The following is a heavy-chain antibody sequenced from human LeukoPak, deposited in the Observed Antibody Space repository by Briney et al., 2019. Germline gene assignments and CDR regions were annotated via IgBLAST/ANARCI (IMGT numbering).Heavy chain of an antibody. CDR2: ISGSGGST. CDR3: AKDGVSQHPLDIVVVPAAIDY. Sequence: GGSLRLSCAASGFTFSSYAMSWVRQAPGKGLEWVSLISGSGGSTYYADSVKGRFTISRDNSKNTLYLQMNSLRAEDTAVYYCAKDGVSQHPLDIVVVPAAIDYWGQGTLVTVSS. V-gene: IGHV3-23*01. J-gene: IGHJ4*02. D-gene: IGHD2-2*01. CDR1: GFTFSSYA.